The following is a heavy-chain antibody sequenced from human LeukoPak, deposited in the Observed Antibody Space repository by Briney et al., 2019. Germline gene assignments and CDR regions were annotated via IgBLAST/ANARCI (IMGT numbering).Heavy chain of an antibody. J-gene: IGHJ4*02. Sequence: SVKVSCKASGGTFSSYAISWVRQAPGQGLEWMGRIIPILGIANYAQKFQGRVTTTADKSTSTAYMELSSLRSEDAAVYYCARLGYCSSTSCFTPFDYWGQGTLVTVSS. D-gene: IGHD2-2*02. CDR3: ARLGYCSSTSCFTPFDY. V-gene: IGHV1-69*04. CDR1: GGTFSSYA. CDR2: IIPILGIA.